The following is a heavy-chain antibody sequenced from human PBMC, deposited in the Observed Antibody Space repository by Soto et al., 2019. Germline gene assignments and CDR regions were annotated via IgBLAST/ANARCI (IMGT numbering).Heavy chain of an antibody. D-gene: IGHD4-17*01. Sequence: QVQLVQSGAEVKKPGSSVKVSCKASGGTFSSYAISWVRQAPGQGLEWMGGIIPIFGTANYAQKFQGRVTITADESTSTAYMELSSLRSEDTAVYYCARSTPHDDGDHAWQAGFDYWGQGTLVTVSS. V-gene: IGHV1-69*01. CDR3: ARSTPHDDGDHAWQAGFDY. CDR1: GGTFSSYA. CDR2: IIPIFGTA. J-gene: IGHJ4*02.